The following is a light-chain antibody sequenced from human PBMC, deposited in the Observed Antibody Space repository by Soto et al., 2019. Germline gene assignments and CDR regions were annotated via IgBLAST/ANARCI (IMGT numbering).Light chain of an antibody. CDR3: QQRSNWALT. Sequence: EIVLTQSPATLSLSPGERATLSCRASQSVSSNLAWYQQKPGQAPRLLIYDASNSATGIPARFSGSGSGTDFTLTLSSLEPEDFAVYYCQQRSNWALTFGGGTKVELK. CDR1: QSVSSN. J-gene: IGKJ4*01. V-gene: IGKV3-11*01. CDR2: DAS.